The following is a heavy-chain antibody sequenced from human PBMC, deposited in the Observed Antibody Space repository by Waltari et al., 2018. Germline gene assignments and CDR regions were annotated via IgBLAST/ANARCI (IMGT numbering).Heavy chain of an antibody. CDR1: DYSINSRHY. J-gene: IGHJ3*01. CDR2: IYHTGST. D-gene: IGHD6-13*01. V-gene: IGHV4-38-2*02. Sequence: QVQLQESGPGLVKPSETLSLTCIVSDYSINSRHYWVWIRQPPGKGLEWIASIYHTGSTYSNPSLKSRVTISVDKSKTLFSLKLTSVTAADTAVYYCARDPSQFSSNWYFDFWGQGTMVTVSS. CDR3: ARDPSQFSSNWYFDF.